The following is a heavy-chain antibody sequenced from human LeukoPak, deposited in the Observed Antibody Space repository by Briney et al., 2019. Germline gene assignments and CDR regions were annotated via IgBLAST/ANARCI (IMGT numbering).Heavy chain of an antibody. Sequence: ASVKVSCKASGYTFTSYGISWVRQAPGQGLEWMGWIGAYNPNTNFAQKLQGRVTMTTDTSTSTAYMELRSLRSEDTAVYYCARGLQYYYDSSGYPPFDYWGQGTLVTVSS. D-gene: IGHD3-22*01. V-gene: IGHV1-18*01. CDR3: ARGLQYYYDSSGYPPFDY. CDR1: GYTFTSYG. CDR2: IGAYNPNT. J-gene: IGHJ4*02.